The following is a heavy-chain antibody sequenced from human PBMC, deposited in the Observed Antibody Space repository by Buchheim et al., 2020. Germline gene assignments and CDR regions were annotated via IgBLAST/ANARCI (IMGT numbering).Heavy chain of an antibody. J-gene: IGHJ5*02. Sequence: QGQLVESGGGVVQPGRSLRLSCAASGFTLRDYGMHWVRQAPGKGLEWVAVISFDGSNKYYADSVKGRFTISRDNSKNPPYLQMNSLRAEDTAVYYCAKEGSTGWFDPWGQGTL. V-gene: IGHV3-30*18. CDR2: ISFDGSNK. CDR1: GFTLRDYG. CDR3: AKEGSTGWFDP. D-gene: IGHD1-1*01.